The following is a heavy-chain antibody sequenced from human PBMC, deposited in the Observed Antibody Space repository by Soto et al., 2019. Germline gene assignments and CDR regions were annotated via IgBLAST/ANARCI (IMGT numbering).Heavy chain of an antibody. CDR3: TRLLYMGY. J-gene: IGHJ4*02. Sequence: EVQLVESGGDLVQPGESLKLSCAASGITFSDFAFHRVRQASGKGLEWVGRIRNKANSHATTYAASVKGRFTISRDDSKNTVYLQMNSLKTEDTAVYYCTRLLYMGYWGQGTMVSVSS. D-gene: IGHD2-2*02. CDR2: IRNKANSHAT. V-gene: IGHV3-73*02. CDR1: GITFSDFA.